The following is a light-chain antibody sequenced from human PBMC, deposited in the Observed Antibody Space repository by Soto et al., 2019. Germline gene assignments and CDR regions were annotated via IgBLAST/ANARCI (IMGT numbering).Light chain of an antibody. CDR3: QSFDSRLNGVI. J-gene: IGLJ2*01. V-gene: IGLV1-40*01. CDR2: ANR. CDR1: SSNLGAGYD. Sequence: QSALTQPPSVSGAPGQRVTISCTGSSSNLGAGYDVHWYQQVPGTAPKLLMFANRNRPSGVPHRFSGSKSGTSASLAITGLQAEDEADYYCQSFDSRLNGVIFGGGTKLTVL.